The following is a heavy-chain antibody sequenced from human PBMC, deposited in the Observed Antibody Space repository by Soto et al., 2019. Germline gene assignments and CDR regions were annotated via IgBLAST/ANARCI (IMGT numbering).Heavy chain of an antibody. J-gene: IGHJ3*01. CDR3: ARDRELWGIDSAFDL. CDR2: ISAYNGNT. D-gene: IGHD3-10*01. V-gene: IGHV1-18*01. Sequence: QVQLVQSGAEVKKPGASVKVSCKASGYTFPSYGISWVRQAPGQGLEWMGWISAYNGNTNYAQKLQGRVTTTTDTSTSTAYMELRSLRPDDTAVYYCARDRELWGIDSAFDLCGQGTMVTVSS. CDR1: GYTFPSYG.